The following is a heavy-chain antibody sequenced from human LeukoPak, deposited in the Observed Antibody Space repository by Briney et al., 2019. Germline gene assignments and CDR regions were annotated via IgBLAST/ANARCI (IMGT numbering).Heavy chain of an antibody. J-gene: IGHJ4*02. Sequence: ASVKVSCKASGYTFTGYYLHWVRQAPGQGLEWMGCVNPNSGGTNYAQKFQGRVTMTRDTSISTAYMELSRLRSDDTAVYYCATSAAAAGYYFDYWGQGTLVTVSS. V-gene: IGHV1-2*02. CDR3: ATSAAAAGYYFDY. D-gene: IGHD6-13*01. CDR2: VNPNSGGT. CDR1: GYTFTGYY.